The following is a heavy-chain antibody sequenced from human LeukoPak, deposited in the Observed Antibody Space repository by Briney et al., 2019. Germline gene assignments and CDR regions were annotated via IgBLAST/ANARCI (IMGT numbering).Heavy chain of an antibody. D-gene: IGHD6-13*01. CDR3: ARDRPGIAAAGV. CDR2: IYSGGST. V-gene: IGHV3-53*01. CDR1: GFTVSSNY. Sequence: PGGSLRLSCAASGFTVSSNYMSWVRQAPGKGLEWVSVIYSGGSTYYADSVKGRFTISRDNSRNTLYLQMNSLRAEDTAVYYCARDRPGIAAAGVWGQGTLVTVSS. J-gene: IGHJ1*01.